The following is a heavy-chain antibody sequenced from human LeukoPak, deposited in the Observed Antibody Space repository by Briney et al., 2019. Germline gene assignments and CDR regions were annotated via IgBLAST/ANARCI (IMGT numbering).Heavy chain of an antibody. CDR2: VNPDSGGT. J-gene: IGHJ4*02. Sequence: GASVKVSCKASGYTFTGYFIHCVRQAPGQGLEWMGWVNPDSGGTHYAQNFQGRVTMTRETSITTAFMELSSLTSDDTAMYYCARTMSSHWRIDYWGQGTLVTVSS. V-gene: IGHV1-2*02. CDR1: GYTFTGYF. CDR3: ARTMSSHWRIDY. D-gene: IGHD3-10*01.